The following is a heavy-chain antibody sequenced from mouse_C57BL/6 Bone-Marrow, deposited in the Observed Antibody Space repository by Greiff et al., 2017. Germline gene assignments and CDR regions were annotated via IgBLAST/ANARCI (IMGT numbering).Heavy chain of an antibody. CDR1: GFTFSDFY. CDR3: ARDASYYYGSSNWYFDV. CDR2: SRNKANDYTT. J-gene: IGHJ1*03. Sequence: EVKVVESGGGLVQSGRSLRLSCATSGFTFSDFYMEWVRQAPGKGLEWIAASRNKANDYTTEYSASVKGRFIVSRDTSQSILYLQMNALRAEDTAIYYCARDASYYYGSSNWYFDVWGTGTTVTVSS. V-gene: IGHV7-1*01. D-gene: IGHD1-1*01.